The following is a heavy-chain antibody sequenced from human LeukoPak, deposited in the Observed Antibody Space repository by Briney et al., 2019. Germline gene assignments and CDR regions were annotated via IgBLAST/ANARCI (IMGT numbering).Heavy chain of an antibody. V-gene: IGHV1-69*05. D-gene: IGHD5-24*01. J-gene: IGHJ5*02. Sequence: SVKVSCKASGGTFSSYAISWVRQAPGQGLEWMGGIIPIFGTANYAQKFQGRVTITTDESTSTAYMELSSLRSEDTAVYYCARGPREETFNWFDPWGQGTLVTVSS. CDR1: GGTFSSYA. CDR3: ARGPREETFNWFDP. CDR2: IIPIFGTA.